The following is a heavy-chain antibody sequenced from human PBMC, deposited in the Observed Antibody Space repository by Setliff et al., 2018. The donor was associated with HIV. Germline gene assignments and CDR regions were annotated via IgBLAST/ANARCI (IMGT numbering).Heavy chain of an antibody. D-gene: IGHD2-21*02. J-gene: IGHJ4*02. CDR1: DSGTYY. Sequence: PSETLSLTCTVSDSGTYYWSWIRQPPGKGLEWIGYICHRGSTNYNPSLKSRVIISGDTSKNQFSLKLSSVTAADTAVYYCARCGGDCYTIDFWGQGTLVTVSS. CDR2: ICHRGST. V-gene: IGHV4-61*01. CDR3: ARCGGDCYTIDF.